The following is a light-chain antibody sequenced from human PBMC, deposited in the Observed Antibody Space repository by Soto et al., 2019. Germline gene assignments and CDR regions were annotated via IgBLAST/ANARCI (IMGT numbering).Light chain of an antibody. CDR2: DVS. CDR1: SSDVGGYNY. CDR3: SSYTSSSTLLNV. V-gene: IGLV2-14*01. Sequence: QSALTQPASVSGSPGQSITISCTGTSSDVGGYNYVSWYQQHPGKAPKLMIYDVSNRPSGVSNRFSGSKSGNTASLTISGLHAEDEADYYSSSYTSSSTLLNVFGTGTQLTVL. J-gene: IGLJ1*01.